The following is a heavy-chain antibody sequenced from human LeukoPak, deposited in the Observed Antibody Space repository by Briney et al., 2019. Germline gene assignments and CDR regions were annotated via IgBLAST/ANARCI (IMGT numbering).Heavy chain of an antibody. J-gene: IGHJ5*02. CDR1: GYTFTSYD. V-gene: IGHV1-8*01. D-gene: IGHD6-19*01. CDR2: MNPNSGNT. Sequence: ASVKVSCKASGYTFTSYDINWVRQATGQGLEWMGWMNPNSGNTGYAQKFQGRVTMTRNTSISTAYMELSSLRSEDTAVYYCARDRIAVAGPPNWFDPWGQGTLVTVSS. CDR3: ARDRIAVAGPPNWFDP.